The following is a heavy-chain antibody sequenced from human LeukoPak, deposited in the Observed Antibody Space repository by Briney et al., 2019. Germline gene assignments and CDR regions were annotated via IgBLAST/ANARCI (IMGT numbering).Heavy chain of an antibody. J-gene: IGHJ6*02. CDR3: ARTRRSGYYGYHVHYYYGMDV. Sequence: SETLSLTCAVYGGYFSGYYWSWIRQPPGKGLEWVGEINHSGSTNYNPSLKSRVTISVDTSKNQFSLKLSSVTAADTAVYYCARTRRSGYYGYHVHYYYGMDVWGQGTTVAVSS. CDR1: GGYFSGYY. CDR2: INHSGST. V-gene: IGHV4-34*01. D-gene: IGHD3-3*01.